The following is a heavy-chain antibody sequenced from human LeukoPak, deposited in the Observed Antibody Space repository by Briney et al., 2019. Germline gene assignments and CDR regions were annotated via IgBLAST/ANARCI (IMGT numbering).Heavy chain of an antibody. Sequence: GGSLRLSCAASGFTFSSYSMNWVRQAPGKGLEWVSSISSSSSYIYYADSVKGRFTISRDNSKNTLYLQMNSLRAEDTAVYYCAKGPYGGNSRSWHYWGQGTLVTVSS. J-gene: IGHJ4*02. CDR2: ISSSSSYI. D-gene: IGHD4-23*01. CDR3: AKGPYGGNSRSWHY. CDR1: GFTFSSYS. V-gene: IGHV3-21*04.